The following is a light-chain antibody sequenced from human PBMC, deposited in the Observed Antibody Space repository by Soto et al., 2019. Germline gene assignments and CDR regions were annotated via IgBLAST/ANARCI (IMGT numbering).Light chain of an antibody. V-gene: IGKV3-15*01. J-gene: IGKJ2*01. Sequence: ALTQSPDALSLSPGETVTLSCTANLNIGNMLAWYQQKPGQAPRLLIYDASTRATGIPDRFSGSGSGTDFSLTISSLRYDDFGVYYCQQYMHWPRTFGLGANLEI. CDR3: QQYMHWPRT. CDR2: DAS. CDR1: LNIGNM.